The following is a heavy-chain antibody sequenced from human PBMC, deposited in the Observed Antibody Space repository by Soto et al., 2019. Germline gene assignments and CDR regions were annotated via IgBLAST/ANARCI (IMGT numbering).Heavy chain of an antibody. Sequence: GGSLRLSCAASGFVFSGYWMSWVRQAPGKGLEWVASIKQDGSETYYLDSVKGRFTFSRDNAKNSLDLQMSSLRAEDTAVYYCARGPEGFHPIYTNWFDPSGQGTSVTVSS. V-gene: IGHV3-7*01. J-gene: IGHJ5*02. CDR1: GFVFSGYW. CDR3: ARGPEGFHPIYTNWFDP. D-gene: IGHD2-2*02. CDR2: IKQDGSET.